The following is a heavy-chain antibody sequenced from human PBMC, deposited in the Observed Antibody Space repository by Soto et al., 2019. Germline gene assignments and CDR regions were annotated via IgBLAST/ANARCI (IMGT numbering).Heavy chain of an antibody. CDR1: GFTFSSYA. CDR3: AKSLAAYSSAY. D-gene: IGHD6-25*01. Sequence: PGGSLRLSCAASGFTFSSYAMSWGRQAPGKGLEWVSAISGSGGSTYYADSVKGRFTISRDNSKNTLYLQMNSLRAYDTSIYYCAKSLAAYSSAYWGQGTLVTVSS. V-gene: IGHV3-23*01. J-gene: IGHJ4*02. CDR2: ISGSGGST.